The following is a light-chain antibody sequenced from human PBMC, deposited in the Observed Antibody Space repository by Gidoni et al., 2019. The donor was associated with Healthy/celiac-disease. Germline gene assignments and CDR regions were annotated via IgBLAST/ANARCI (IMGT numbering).Light chain of an antibody. CDR1: QSVSSSY. J-gene: IGKJ2*01. V-gene: IGKV3-20*01. Sequence: EIVLTPSPGTLSLSPGERATLSCRASQSVSSSYFAWYQQKPGQAPRLLIYGASSRATGIPDRFSGSGSGTDFTLTISRLEPEDFAVYYCQQYGSSPPYTFXXXTKLEIK. CDR2: GAS. CDR3: QQYGSSPPYT.